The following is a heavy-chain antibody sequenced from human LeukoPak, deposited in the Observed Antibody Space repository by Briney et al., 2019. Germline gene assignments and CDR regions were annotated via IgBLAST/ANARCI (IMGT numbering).Heavy chain of an antibody. CDR3: ARAECSSTSCYGPPYYYYMDV. CDR1: GYTFTSYA. Sequence: ASVKVSCKASGYTFTSYAMNWVRQAPGQGLEWMGWINTNTGNPTYAQGFTGRFVFSLDTSVSTAYLQISSLKAEDTAVYYCARAECSSTSCYGPPYYYYMDVWGKGTTVTVSS. V-gene: IGHV7-4-1*02. CDR2: INTNTGNP. D-gene: IGHD2-2*01. J-gene: IGHJ6*03.